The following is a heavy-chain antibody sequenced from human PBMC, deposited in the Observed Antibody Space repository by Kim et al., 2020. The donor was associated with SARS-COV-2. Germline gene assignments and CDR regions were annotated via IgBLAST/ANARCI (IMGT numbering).Heavy chain of an antibody. CDR3: ARDGVWSGYQPNYYYYGMDV. CDR1: GYTFTGYY. V-gene: IGHV1-2*04. Sequence: ASVKVSCKASGYTFTGYYMHWVRQAPGQGLEWMGWINPNSGGTNYAQKFQGWVTMTRDTSISTAYMELSRLRSDDTAVYYCARDGVWSGYQPNYYYYGMDVWGQGTTVTVSS. J-gene: IGHJ6*02. CDR2: INPNSGGT. D-gene: IGHD3-3*01.